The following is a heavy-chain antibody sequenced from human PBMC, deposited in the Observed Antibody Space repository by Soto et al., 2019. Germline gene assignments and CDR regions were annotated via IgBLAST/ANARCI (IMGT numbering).Heavy chain of an antibody. CDR3: AMVDVYVTPSPQDV. V-gene: IGHV1-18*01. Sequence: GASVKVSCKTSGYIFTSYGIGWARQAPGQGLEWMGWINTYNGKTNYAQNLQGRVTLTTDTFTSTAYMELRSLRSNDTAIYYCAMVDVYVTPSPQDVWGQGTTVTVSS. CDR2: INTYNGKT. CDR1: GYIFTSYG. D-gene: IGHD3-16*01. J-gene: IGHJ6*02.